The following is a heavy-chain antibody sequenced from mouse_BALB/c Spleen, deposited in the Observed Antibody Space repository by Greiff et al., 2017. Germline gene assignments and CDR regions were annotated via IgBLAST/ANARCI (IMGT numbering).Heavy chain of an antibody. V-gene: IGHV1-87*01. CDR3: ARSRITTSSYYFDY. Sequence: VQLQQSGAELARPGASVKLSCKASGYTFTSYWMQWVKQRPGQGLEWIGAIYPGDGDTRYTQKFKGKATLTADKSSSTAYMQLSSLASEDSAVYYCARSRITTSSYYFDYWGQGTTLTVSS. J-gene: IGHJ2*01. CDR2: IYPGDGDT. D-gene: IGHD1-1*01. CDR1: GYTFTSYW.